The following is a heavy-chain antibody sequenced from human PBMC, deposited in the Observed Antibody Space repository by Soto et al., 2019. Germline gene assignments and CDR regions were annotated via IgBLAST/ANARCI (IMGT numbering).Heavy chain of an antibody. V-gene: IGHV1-18*01. CDR2: ISAYTGNT. CDR1: GYTFTSYG. Sequence: QVQLVQSGAEVKKPGASVKVSCKASGYTFTSYGISWVRQAPGQGLEWMGWISAYTGNTNYAPKLQGRVPMTTDTTSSIAYKELRSLRSDDTAVYYFASWADGDYGGQGTLSTV. J-gene: IGHJ4*02. CDR3: ASWADGDY. D-gene: IGHD7-27*01.